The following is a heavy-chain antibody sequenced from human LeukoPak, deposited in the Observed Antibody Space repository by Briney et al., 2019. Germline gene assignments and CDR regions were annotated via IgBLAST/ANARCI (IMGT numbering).Heavy chain of an antibody. CDR2: ISGSGGST. V-gene: IGHV3-23*01. Sequence: QPGGSLRLSCAASGFTFSSYAMSWVRQAPGKGLEWVSAISGSGGSTYYADSVEGRFTISRDNSKNTLYLQMNSLRAEDTAVYYCAKASGYCSSTSCYAVDYWGQGTLVTVSS. J-gene: IGHJ4*02. CDR3: AKASGYCSSTSCYAVDY. CDR1: GFTFSSYA. D-gene: IGHD2-2*01.